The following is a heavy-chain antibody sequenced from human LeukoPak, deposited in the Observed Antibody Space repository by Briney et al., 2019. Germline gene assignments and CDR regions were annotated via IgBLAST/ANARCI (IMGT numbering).Heavy chain of an antibody. Sequence: GGSLRLSCAASGFIVSSNYINWVRQAPGKGLEWVSIIFSSGGTYYADSVKGRFTISRDNSKNTLYLQMNSLRADDTAVYYCTKENLDYHNAFDIWGQGTMVTVSS. CDR1: GFIVSSNY. CDR2: IFSSGGT. CDR3: TKENLDYHNAFDI. J-gene: IGHJ3*02. D-gene: IGHD3-22*01. V-gene: IGHV3-53*01.